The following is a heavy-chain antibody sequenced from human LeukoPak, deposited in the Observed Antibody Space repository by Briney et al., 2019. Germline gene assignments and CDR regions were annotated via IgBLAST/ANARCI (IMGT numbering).Heavy chain of an antibody. D-gene: IGHD3-10*01. CDR2: IFDRGTT. V-gene: IGHV4-59*01. Sequence: SETLSLTCAVYGGSFSGYYWSWIRQPPGKGLEWIGYIFDRGTTNYNPSLESRVTISAETSKNQVSLKVKSVTAADTAVYYCARGGRSRGSMSFYYMDVWGKGATVTVSS. CDR1: GGSFSGYY. J-gene: IGHJ6*03. CDR3: ARGGRSRGSMSFYYMDV.